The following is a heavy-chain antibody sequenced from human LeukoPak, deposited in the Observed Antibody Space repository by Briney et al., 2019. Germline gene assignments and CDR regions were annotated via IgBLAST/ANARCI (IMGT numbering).Heavy chain of an antibody. CDR1: GYTFTGYY. CDR2: INPNSGGT. Sequence: ASVKVSCKASGYTFTGYYMHWVRQAPGQGLEWMGWINPNSGGTNYAQKFQGRVTMTRDTSISTAYMVLSRLRSDDTAVYYCARGIYDSSDFEYFQHWGQGTLVTVSS. D-gene: IGHD3-22*01. CDR3: ARGIYDSSDFEYFQH. V-gene: IGHV1-2*02. J-gene: IGHJ1*01.